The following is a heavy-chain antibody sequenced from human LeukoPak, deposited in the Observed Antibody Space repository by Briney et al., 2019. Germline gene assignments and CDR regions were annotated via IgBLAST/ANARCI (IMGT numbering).Heavy chain of an antibody. CDR1: GYSFTSYW. D-gene: IGHD2-15*01. CDR3: ATIGYCSGGSCYPAPPHFDY. Sequence: GESLRISCKGSGYSFTSYWISWVRQMPGKGLEWMGRIDPSDSYTNYSPSFRGHVTISADKSISTAYLQWSSLKASDTAMYYCATIGYCSGGSCYPAPPHFDYWGQGTLVTVSS. V-gene: IGHV5-10-1*01. J-gene: IGHJ4*02. CDR2: IDPSDSYT.